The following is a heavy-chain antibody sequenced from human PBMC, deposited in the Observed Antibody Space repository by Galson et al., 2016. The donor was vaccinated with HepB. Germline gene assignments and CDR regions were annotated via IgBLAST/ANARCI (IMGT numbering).Heavy chain of an antibody. CDR3: EAYSDPFDL. Sequence: SLRLSCAASGFSVSGKYMSWARQAPGKGLEWVSAIFSGDATYYRDSVKGRFTISRDISRNTLYLQMNNLRAEDTAVYYCEAYSDPFDLWGQGTTVTVSS. J-gene: IGHJ3*01. D-gene: IGHD3-16*01. CDR2: IFSGDAT. V-gene: IGHV3-53*01. CDR1: GFSVSGKY.